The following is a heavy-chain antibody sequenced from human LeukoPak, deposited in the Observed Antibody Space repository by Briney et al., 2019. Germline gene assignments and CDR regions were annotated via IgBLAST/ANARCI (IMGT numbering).Heavy chain of an antibody. CDR2: VYYSGST. CDR3: ARRTCSGGSCYFPTPDFDY. V-gene: IGHV4-39*07. CDR1: GGSISSSSYN. Sequence: SETLSLTCTVSGGSISSSSYNWGWIRQPPGKGLEWIGSVYYSGSTYYNPSLKSRVTMSVDTSKNQFSLKLSSVTAADTAVYYCARRTCSGGSCYFPTPDFDYWGQGTLVTVSS. J-gene: IGHJ4*02. D-gene: IGHD2-15*01.